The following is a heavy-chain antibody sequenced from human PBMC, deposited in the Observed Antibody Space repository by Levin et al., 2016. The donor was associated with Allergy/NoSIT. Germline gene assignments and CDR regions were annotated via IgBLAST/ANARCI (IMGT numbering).Heavy chain of an antibody. Sequence: VRQMPGKGLEWMGRIYPSDSHTDYSPSFQGHVTISADKSITTAFLHWTRLKASDSAMYYCARRGIGDYSGSGIDPWGQGTLVTVSS. CDR2: IYPSDSHT. V-gene: IGHV5-10-1*01. J-gene: IGHJ5*02. CDR3: ARRGIGDYSGSGIDP. D-gene: IGHD3-10*01.